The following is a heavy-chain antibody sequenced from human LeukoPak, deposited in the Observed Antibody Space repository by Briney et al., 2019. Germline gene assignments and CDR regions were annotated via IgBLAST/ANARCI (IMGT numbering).Heavy chain of an antibody. CDR2: IWYDGSNK. J-gene: IGHJ4*02. CDR3: ARGGRGGHRVY. CDR1: GFTFSSYS. V-gene: IGHV3-33*08. Sequence: GGSLRLSCAASGFTFSSYSMNRVRQAPGKGLEWVAVIWYDGSNKYYADSVKGRFTISRDNSKNTLYLQMNSLRAEDTAVYYCARGGRGGHRVYWGQGTLVTVSS. D-gene: IGHD3-16*01.